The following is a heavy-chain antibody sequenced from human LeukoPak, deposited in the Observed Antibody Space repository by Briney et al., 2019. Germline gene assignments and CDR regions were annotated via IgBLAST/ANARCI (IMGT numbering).Heavy chain of an antibody. CDR1: GFTFSSYA. CDR3: AKDPYYDYVWGSYRYSSPDY. Sequence: PGGSLRLSCAASGFTFSSYAMNWVRQAPGKGLEWVSAISGSGGSTYYADSVKGRFTISRDNSKNTLYLQMNSLRAEDTAVYYCAKDPYYDYVWGSYRYSSPDYWGQGTLVTVSS. D-gene: IGHD3-16*02. J-gene: IGHJ4*02. CDR2: ISGSGGST. V-gene: IGHV3-23*01.